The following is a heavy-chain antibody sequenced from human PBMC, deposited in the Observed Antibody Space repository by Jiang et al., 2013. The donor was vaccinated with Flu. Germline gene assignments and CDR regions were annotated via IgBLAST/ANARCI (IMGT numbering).Heavy chain of an antibody. J-gene: IGHJ6*02. V-gene: IGHV1-69*01. CDR3: ARVKKYQLLDGMDV. D-gene: IGHD2-2*01. Sequence: RVTITADESTSTAYMELSSLRSEDTAVYYCARVKKYQLLDGMDVWGQGTTVTVSS.